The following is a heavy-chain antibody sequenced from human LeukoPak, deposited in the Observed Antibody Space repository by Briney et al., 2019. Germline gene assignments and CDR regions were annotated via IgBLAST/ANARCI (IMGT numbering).Heavy chain of an antibody. CDR3: ARDPYSGTYGDTYYYYMDV. D-gene: IGHD1-26*01. Sequence: GGSLRLSCAASGFTFSSYEMNWVRQTPGKGLEWVSSITSSSTYTFYADSVKGRFTISRDNARNSLYLQMNSLRAEDTAVYYCARDPYSGTYGDTYYYYMDVWGKGTTVTISS. J-gene: IGHJ6*03. CDR1: GFTFSSYE. V-gene: IGHV3-21*01. CDR2: ITSSSTYT.